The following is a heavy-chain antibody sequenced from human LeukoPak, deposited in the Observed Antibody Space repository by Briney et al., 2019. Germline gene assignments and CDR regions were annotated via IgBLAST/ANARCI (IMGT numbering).Heavy chain of an antibody. CDR1: GFTFSEHY. CDR2: ISPSGAST. V-gene: IGHV3-11*04. Sequence: GGSLRLSCAGSGFTFSEHYMSWIRQAPGKGLESVSYISPSGASTVYADSAKGRFTISRGNAKNSLYLQINSLRVEDTAVYYCSREPSLLAYWGQGTLVTVSS. CDR3: SREPSLLAY. D-gene: IGHD2-15*01. J-gene: IGHJ4*02.